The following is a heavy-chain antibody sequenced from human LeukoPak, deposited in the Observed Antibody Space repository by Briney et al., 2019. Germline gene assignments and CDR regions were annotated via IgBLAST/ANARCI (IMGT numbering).Heavy chain of an antibody. CDR1: GFTFSNYA. D-gene: IGHD3-10*01. Sequence: PGGSLRLSCAASGFTFSNYAMSWVRQAPGKGLEWVSAISGSGGSTHYADSVKGRFTISRDNSKNTLYLQMNSLRAEDTDVYYCAKVLNYYASGYFDYWGQGTLVTVSS. J-gene: IGHJ4*02. CDR3: AKVLNYYASGYFDY. CDR2: ISGSGGST. V-gene: IGHV3-23*01.